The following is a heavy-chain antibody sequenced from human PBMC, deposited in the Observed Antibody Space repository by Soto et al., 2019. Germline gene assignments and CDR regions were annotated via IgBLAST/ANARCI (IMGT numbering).Heavy chain of an antibody. V-gene: IGHV3-7*03. CDR3: ASLRISYALDV. CDR2: MNQDGGKK. J-gene: IGHJ6*02. D-gene: IGHD3-10*01. CDR1: GFTFGDYW. Sequence: EVQLVASGGGLVQPGGSLRLSCTVSGFTFGDYWMTWVRQAPGKGLEWVANMNQDGGKKFYADSVTGRFTISRDNAKNSLYLQMNSLRAEDTAVYYCASLRISYALDVWGQGTTVTVSS.